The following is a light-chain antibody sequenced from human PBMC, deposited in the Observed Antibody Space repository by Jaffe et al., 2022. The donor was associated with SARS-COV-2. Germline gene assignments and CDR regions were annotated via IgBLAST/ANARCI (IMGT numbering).Light chain of an antibody. CDR3: QQYNYYPWT. CDR1: QSISTW. V-gene: IGKV1-5*03. Sequence: DTQMTQSPSTLSASVGDRVTITCRASQSISTWLAWYQQKPGKVPKLLIYMASSLQSGVPSRFSGSGSGTEFTLTISSLQPDDFATYYCQQYNYYPWTFGQGTKVEIK. J-gene: IGKJ1*01. CDR2: MAS.